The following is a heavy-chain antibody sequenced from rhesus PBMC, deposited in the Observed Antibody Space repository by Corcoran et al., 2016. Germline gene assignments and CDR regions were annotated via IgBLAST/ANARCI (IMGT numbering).Heavy chain of an antibody. D-gene: IGHD3-3*01. CDR2: IKHKADCGTA. Sequence: EVQLVESGGGLVQPGGSLRLSCEASGFTFSTFWMSWVRQSPGKGLDWVGSIKHKADCGTAAYTEAVKGRFTISRDDSKNTLYLQMNSLRAEDTAVYYCAKDGIGLVNSYGLDSWGQGVVVTVSS. V-gene: IGHV3-16*02. CDR3: AKDGIGLVNSYGLDS. CDR1: GFTFSTFW. J-gene: IGHJ6*01.